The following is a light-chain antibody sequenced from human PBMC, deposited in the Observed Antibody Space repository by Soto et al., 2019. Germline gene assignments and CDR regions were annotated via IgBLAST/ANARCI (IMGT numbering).Light chain of an antibody. CDR3: LQDSFWQWP. CDR2: KVY. J-gene: IGKJ1*01. CDR1: RIPVYSDGNAY. V-gene: IGKV2-30*01. Sequence: DVVLTQSPLSLPVYLRDPPSICCRSSRIPVYSDGNAYLIWFHQRPGQYQRRLIFKVYTRDSGVKDRFSGSGAGSDFTLKISRVEAEDVGVYYCLQDSFWQWPLGKGTKVDIK.